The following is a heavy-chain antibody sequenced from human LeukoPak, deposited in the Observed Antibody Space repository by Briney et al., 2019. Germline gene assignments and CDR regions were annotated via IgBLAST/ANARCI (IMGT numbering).Heavy chain of an antibody. J-gene: IGHJ5*02. D-gene: IGHD3-10*01. CDR3: ARRSTMVRGVIGGWFDP. V-gene: IGHV5-51*01. CDR1: GYSFTSYW. Sequence: GESLKISCKGSGYSFTSYWIGWVRQMPGKGLEWMGIIYPGDSDTRYSPSFQGQVTISADKSISTAYLQWSSLKASDTAMYYCARRSTMVRGVIGGWFDPWGQGTLVTVSS. CDR2: IYPGDSDT.